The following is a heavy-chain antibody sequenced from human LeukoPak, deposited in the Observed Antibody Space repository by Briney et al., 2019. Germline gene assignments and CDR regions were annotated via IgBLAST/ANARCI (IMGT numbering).Heavy chain of an antibody. D-gene: IGHD2-15*01. Sequence: SGTLSLTCTVSGGSFTNDNYFWGWTRQPPGKGLEWIRCIYYGGSTYYNPALKSRDTISVDTSMNQSSLKLSFVTTADTAVYYCARALGYCSGGSCTRGYNWFDPWGQGTLVTVPS. CDR3: ARALGYCSGGSCTRGYNWFDP. CDR1: GGSFTNDNYF. V-gene: IGHV4-39*01. CDR2: IYYGGST. J-gene: IGHJ5*02.